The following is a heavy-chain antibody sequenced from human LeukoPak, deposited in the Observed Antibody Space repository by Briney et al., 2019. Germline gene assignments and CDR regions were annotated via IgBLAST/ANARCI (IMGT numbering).Heavy chain of an antibody. V-gene: IGHV4-61*01. CDR1: GGSVSSGSYY. CDR3: ARDWARRGYCSSTSCYDTLMRGMDV. Sequence: SETLSLICTVSGGSVSSGSYYWSWIRQPPGKGLEWIGYIYYSGSPNYNPSLKSRVTISVDTSKNQFSLKLSSVTAADTAVYYCARDWARRGYCSSTSCYDTLMRGMDVWGKGTTVTVSS. CDR2: IYYSGSP. D-gene: IGHD2-2*01. J-gene: IGHJ6*04.